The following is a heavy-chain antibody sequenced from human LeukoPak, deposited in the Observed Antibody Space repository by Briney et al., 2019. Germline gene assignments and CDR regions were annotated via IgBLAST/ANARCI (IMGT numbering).Heavy chain of an antibody. CDR2: IYTSGST. Sequence: SETLSLTCTVSGGSISSGSYYWSWIRQPAGKGLEWIGRIYTSGSTNYNPSLKSRVTISVDRSKNQFSLKLSSVTAADTAVYYCARDRLFDYWGQGTLVTVSS. V-gene: IGHV4-61*02. D-gene: IGHD6-25*01. CDR3: ARDRLFDY. CDR1: GGSISSGSYY. J-gene: IGHJ4*02.